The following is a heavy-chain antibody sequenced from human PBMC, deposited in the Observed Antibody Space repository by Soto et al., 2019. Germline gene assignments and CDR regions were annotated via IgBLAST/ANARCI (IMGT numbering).Heavy chain of an antibody. CDR1: GFTFDYYT. J-gene: IGHJ6*02. V-gene: IGHV3-43*01. CDR2: ISWDGGST. D-gene: IGHD2-15*01. Sequence: PGGSLRLSCAASGFTFDYYTMHWVRQAPGKGLEWVSLISWDGGSTYYADSVKGRFTISRDNSKNSLYLQMNSLRTEDTALYYCAKDKRRVVVVAAGPPSYGMDVWGQGTTVTVSS. CDR3: AKDKRRVVVVAAGPPSYGMDV.